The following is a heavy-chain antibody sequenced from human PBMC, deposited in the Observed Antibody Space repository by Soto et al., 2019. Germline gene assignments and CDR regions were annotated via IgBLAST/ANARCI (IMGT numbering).Heavy chain of an antibody. J-gene: IGHJ6*02. D-gene: IGHD6-13*01. Sequence: QVQLQESGPGLMKPSGTLSLICSVSGESVGRGTNYWSWVRQAPGRGLEWIGYIFDAATAIYNPSFESRVSSSLDAAKHQVSLKLTSVTAADTAIYYCARDRRGRADGFIYYYGMEVWGQGTSVTVSS. CDR1: GESVGRGTNY. CDR3: ARDRRGRADGFIYYYGMEV. V-gene: IGHV4-61*01. CDR2: IFDAATA.